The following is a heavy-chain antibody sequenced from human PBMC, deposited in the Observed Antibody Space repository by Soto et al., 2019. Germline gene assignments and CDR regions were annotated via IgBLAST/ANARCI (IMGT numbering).Heavy chain of an antibody. J-gene: IGHJ4*02. V-gene: IGHV6-1*01. D-gene: IGHD7-27*01. CDR3: ARRGGLTGFDY. CDR1: GDSVSSNSAA. Sequence: SQTLSLTCAISGDSVSSNSAASNWIRQSPSRGLEWLGSTYYRSKWYNDYAVSVKSRITINPDTSKNQFSLQLNSVTPEDTAVYVCARRGGLTGFDYWGQGTLVTVSS. CDR2: TYYRSKWYN.